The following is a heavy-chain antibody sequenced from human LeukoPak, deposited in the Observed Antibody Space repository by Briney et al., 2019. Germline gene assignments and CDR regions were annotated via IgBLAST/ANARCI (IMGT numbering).Heavy chain of an antibody. CDR2: ISGSGGST. V-gene: IGHV3-23*01. CDR1: RFTFIRYA. J-gene: IGHJ5*02. CDR3: AKDPAVTTGYNWFDP. D-gene: IGHD4-17*01. Sequence: GGSLRLSCAAPRFTFIRYAMSGGRESPGRRLEWASAISGSGGSTYYADSVKGRFTISRDNSKNTLYLQMNSLRAEDTAVYYCAKDPAVTTGYNWFDPWGQGTLVTVSS.